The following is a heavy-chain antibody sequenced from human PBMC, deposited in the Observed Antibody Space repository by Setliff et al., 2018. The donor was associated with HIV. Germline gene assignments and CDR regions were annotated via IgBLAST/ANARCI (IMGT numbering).Heavy chain of an antibody. CDR1: GFTFFDYA. D-gene: IGHD6-13*01. V-gene: IGHV3-21*04. CDR2: ISSSGSYI. Sequence: GGSLRLSCAASGFTFFDYALNWVRQAPGKGLEWVSSISSSGSYIYYADSVKGRFTISRDHATSALYLQMDSLRAEDTAVYYCARGGSRSSWYWRDWGQGTLVTVSS. CDR3: ARGGSRSSWYWRD. J-gene: IGHJ4*02.